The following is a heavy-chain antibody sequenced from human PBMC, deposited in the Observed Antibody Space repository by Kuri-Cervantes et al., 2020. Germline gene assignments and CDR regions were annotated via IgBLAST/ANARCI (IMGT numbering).Heavy chain of an antibody. CDR3: ARVPKGGLLDY. CDR1: GYTFTSYG. D-gene: IGHD1-26*01. V-gene: IGHV1-69*06. J-gene: IGHJ4*02. Sequence: SVKVSCKASGYTFTSYGISWVRQAPGQGLEWMGGIIPIFGTANYAQKFQGRVTITADKSTSTAYMELSSLRSEDTAVYYCARVPKGGLLDYWGQGTLVTVSS. CDR2: IIPIFGTA.